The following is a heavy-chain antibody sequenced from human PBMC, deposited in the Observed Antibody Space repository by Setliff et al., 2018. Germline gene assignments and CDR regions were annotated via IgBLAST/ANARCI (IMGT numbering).Heavy chain of an antibody. J-gene: IGHJ4*02. CDR2: IYTSGST. V-gene: IGHV4-61*09. Sequence: TLSLTCSVSGGSISSGSDYWTWIRQPAGKGLEWIGHIYTSGSTNYNPSLKSRVTISVDTSKNQFSLKLSSVTAADTAIYYCARGGTYRYFDYWGQGTLVTVSS. CDR3: ARGGTYRYFDY. CDR1: GGSISSGSDY.